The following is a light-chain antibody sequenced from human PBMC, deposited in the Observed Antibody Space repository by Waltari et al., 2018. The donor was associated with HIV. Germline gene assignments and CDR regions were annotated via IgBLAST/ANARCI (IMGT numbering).Light chain of an antibody. J-gene: IGKJ4*01. V-gene: IGKV1-12*01. CDR1: QAISSW. CDR2: AAS. Sequence: DIQMTQSPSSVSASVGDRVTITCRASQAISSWLAWYQQKPGKAPKLLIYAASSLQSGVPSRFSGSGSGTGFTLTINTLQPEDFATYYCQQANSFPLTFGGGTKVEI. CDR3: QQANSFPLT.